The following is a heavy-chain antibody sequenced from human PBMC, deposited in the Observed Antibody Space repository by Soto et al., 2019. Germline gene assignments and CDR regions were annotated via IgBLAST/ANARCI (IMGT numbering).Heavy chain of an antibody. V-gene: IGHV3-21*01. D-gene: IGHD3-22*01. CDR2: ISSSSSYI. J-gene: IGHJ3*02. Sequence: PGGSLRLSCAASGFTFSSYSMNWVRQAPGKGLEWVSSISSSSSYIYYADSVKGRFTISRDNAKNSLYLQMNSLRAEDTAVYYCARDRVTVVTDAFDIWDQGTMVTVSS. CDR3: ARDRVTVVTDAFDI. CDR1: GFTFSSYS.